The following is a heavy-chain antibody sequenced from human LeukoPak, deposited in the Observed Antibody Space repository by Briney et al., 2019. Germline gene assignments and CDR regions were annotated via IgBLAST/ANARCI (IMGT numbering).Heavy chain of an antibody. CDR1: GGSISSGSYY. D-gene: IGHD1-14*01. CDR2: IYTSGST. J-gene: IGHJ6*03. V-gene: IGHV4-61*02. CDR3: ARGNPYYYYMDV. Sequence: SETLSLTCTVSGGSISSGSYYWSWMRQPAGKGLEWIGRIYTSGSTNYNPSLKSRVTISVDTSKNQFSLKLSSVTAADTAVYYCARGNPYYYYMDVWGKGTTVTISS.